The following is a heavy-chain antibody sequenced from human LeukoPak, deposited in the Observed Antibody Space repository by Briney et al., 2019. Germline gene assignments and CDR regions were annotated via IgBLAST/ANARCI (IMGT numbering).Heavy chain of an antibody. Sequence: GGSLRLSCAASGISFGSYWVTWVRQAPGKGLEWVATIKQGGGEKFYVDSVRGRFTISEDSAKNSLYLQMNSLRADDTAVYYCARDPFDHWGQGTLVTVSS. CDR2: IKQGGGEK. J-gene: IGHJ5*02. CDR1: GISFGSYW. V-gene: IGHV3-7*01. CDR3: ARDPFDH.